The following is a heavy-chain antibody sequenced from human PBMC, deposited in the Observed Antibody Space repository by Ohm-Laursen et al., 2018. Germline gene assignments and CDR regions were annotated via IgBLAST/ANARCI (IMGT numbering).Heavy chain of an antibody. CDR3: ARAVRNQLVSDY. J-gene: IGHJ4*02. V-gene: IGHV1-8*02. Sequence: ASVKVSCKASGYTFTGYYMHWVRQAPGQGLEWMGWMNPNSGNTGYAQKFRDRVTMTSDTSISTAYMELYGLTSEDTAAYYCARAVRNQLVSDYWGQGTLVTVSS. CDR2: MNPNSGNT. CDR1: GYTFTGYY. D-gene: IGHD1-1*01.